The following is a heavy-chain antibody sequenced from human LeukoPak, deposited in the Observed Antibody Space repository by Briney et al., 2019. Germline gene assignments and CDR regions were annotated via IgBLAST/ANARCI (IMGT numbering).Heavy chain of an antibody. D-gene: IGHD6-19*01. J-gene: IGHJ4*02. CDR2: IYYSGST. V-gene: IGHV4-59*01. CDR1: GGSISSYY. CDR3: AREEHISGWYVFDY. Sequence: RSSETLSLTCTVSGGSISSYYWSWIRQPPGKGLEWIGYIYYSGSTNYNPSLKSRVTISVDTSKNQFSLKLSSVTAADTALYYCAREEHISGWYVFDYWGQGTLVTVSS.